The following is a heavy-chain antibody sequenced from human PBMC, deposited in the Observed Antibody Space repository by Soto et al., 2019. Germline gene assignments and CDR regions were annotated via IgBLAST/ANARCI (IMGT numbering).Heavy chain of an antibody. D-gene: IGHD6-19*01. J-gene: IGHJ4*02. Sequence: GGSLRLSCVASGFTFSDSWMHWVRQAPGKGLVWLSRIIGDGTGATYADSVRGRFTISRDNAKNTVYLHINSLRAEDTAVYYCARGAVASRGIDSWGQGTLVTVSS. CDR3: ARGAVASRGIDS. CDR2: IIGDGTGA. V-gene: IGHV3-74*01. CDR1: GFTFSDSW.